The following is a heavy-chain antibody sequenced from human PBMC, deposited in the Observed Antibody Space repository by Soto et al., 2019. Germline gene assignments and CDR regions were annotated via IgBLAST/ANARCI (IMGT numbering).Heavy chain of an antibody. V-gene: IGHV1-24*01. CDR2: IDPEGGET. CDR1: GYTLTELS. D-gene: IGHD3-3*01. CDR3: ARGSITIFGVVRNYFDY. J-gene: IGHJ4*02. Sequence: GASVKVSCKVSGYTLTELSMHWVRQAPGKGLEWMGWIDPEGGETNYAQKFQGRVTMTRDTSISTAYMELSRLRSDDTAVYYCARGSITIFGVVRNYFDYWGQGTLVTVSS.